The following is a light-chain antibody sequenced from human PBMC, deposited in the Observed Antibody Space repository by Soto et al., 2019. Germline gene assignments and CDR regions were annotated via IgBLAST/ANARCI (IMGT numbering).Light chain of an antibody. J-gene: IGKJ5*01. CDR1: QSIGSL. CDR3: QQRKHWPLN. Sequence: EVVLTQSPATLSLSPGERVTLSCRASQSIGSLLGWYQHKPGQAPRLVIFDASNRATGVPARFSGSGSGTDFTLTDGSLEPEDVAVYYCQQRKHWPLNFGQGTRLESK. CDR2: DAS. V-gene: IGKV3-11*01.